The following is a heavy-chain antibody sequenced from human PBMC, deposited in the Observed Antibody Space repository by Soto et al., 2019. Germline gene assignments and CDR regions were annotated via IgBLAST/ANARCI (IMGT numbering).Heavy chain of an antibody. CDR1: GYTLTELS. D-gene: IGHD1-26*01. J-gene: IGHJ4*02. V-gene: IGHV1-24*01. Sequence: GASVKVSCKVSGYTLTELSMHWVRQAPGKGLEWMGIFDPEDGETIYPQKFQGRVTMTEDTSTDTAYMELSSLRSEDTAVYYCATNHHGGSYYVDYWGQGTLVTVSS. CDR2: FDPEDGET. CDR3: ATNHHGGSYYVDY.